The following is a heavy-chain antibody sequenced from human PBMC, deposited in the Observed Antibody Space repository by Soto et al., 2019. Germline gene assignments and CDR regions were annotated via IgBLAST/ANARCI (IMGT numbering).Heavy chain of an antibody. V-gene: IGHV1-3*01. Sequence: ASVKVSCKASGYTFTSYAMHWVRQAPGQRLEWMGWINAGNGNTKYPQKFQGRVTITRDTSASTAYMELSSLRSEDTAVYYCARDTVGYYYYMDVWGKGTTVTVSS. CDR1: GYTFTSYA. D-gene: IGHD4-4*01. CDR3: ARDTVGYYYYMDV. CDR2: INAGNGNT. J-gene: IGHJ6*03.